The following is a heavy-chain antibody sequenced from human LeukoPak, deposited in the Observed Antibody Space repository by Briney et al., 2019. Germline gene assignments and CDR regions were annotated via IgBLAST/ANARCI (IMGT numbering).Heavy chain of an antibody. J-gene: IGHJ4*02. D-gene: IGHD3-22*01. CDR3: ARATSYYDLYYFDY. CDR2: IYYSGST. CDR1: GGSISSGDYY. V-gene: IGHV4-61*08. Sequence: SQTLSLTCTVSGGSISSGDYYWSWIRQPPGKGLEWIGYIYYSGSTNYNPSLKSRVTISVDTSKNQFSLKLSSVTAADTAVYYCARATSYYDLYYFDYWGQGTLVTVSS.